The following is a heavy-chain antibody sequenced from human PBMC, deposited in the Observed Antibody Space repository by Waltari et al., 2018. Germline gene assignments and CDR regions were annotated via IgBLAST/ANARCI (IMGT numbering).Heavy chain of an antibody. CDR1: GFTVRSYA. Sequence: VQVLESGGGLVQPGGSLRLSCAAAGFTVRSYAMAWVRQAPGKGLEWVSAIPGDVGSTYYADSVKGRFTISRDNSKNTVYLQMNSLRAEDTAIYYCAKDRQGVWDYWGQGTLVTVSS. CDR2: IPGDVGST. V-gene: IGHV3-23*01. D-gene: IGHD2-8*01. CDR3: AKDRQGVWDY. J-gene: IGHJ4*02.